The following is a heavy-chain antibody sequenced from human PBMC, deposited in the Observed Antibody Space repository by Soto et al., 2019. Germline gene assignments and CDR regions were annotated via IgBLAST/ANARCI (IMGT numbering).Heavy chain of an antibody. Sequence: SDTLSLTCTVSGGSISSSSYYWGWIRQPPGKGLEWIGSIYYSGSTYYNPSLKSRVTISVDTSKNQFSLKLSSVTAADTAVYYCARVGSSSWNLDYWGQGTLVTVSS. V-gene: IGHV4-39*07. CDR1: GGSISSSSYY. J-gene: IGHJ4*02. D-gene: IGHD6-13*01. CDR2: IYYSGST. CDR3: ARVGSSSWNLDY.